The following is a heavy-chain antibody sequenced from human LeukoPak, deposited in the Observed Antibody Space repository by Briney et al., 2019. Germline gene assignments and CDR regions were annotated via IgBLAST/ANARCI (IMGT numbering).Heavy chain of an antibody. CDR1: GYTFTSYG. CDR3: ARVNLDTRYMDV. D-gene: IGHD3/OR15-3a*01. J-gene: IGHJ6*03. Sequence: SVKVSCKASGYTFTSYGISWVRQAPGQGLEWMGGIIPIFGTANYAQKFQGRVTITADESTSTAYMELSSLRSEDTAVYYCARVNLDTRYMDVWGKGTTVTVSS. V-gene: IGHV1-69*13. CDR2: IIPIFGTA.